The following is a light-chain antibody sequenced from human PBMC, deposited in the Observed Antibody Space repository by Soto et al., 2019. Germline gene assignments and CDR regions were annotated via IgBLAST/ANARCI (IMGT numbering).Light chain of an antibody. CDR2: VAS. J-gene: IGKJ4*01. CDR3: QQRSNSPS. CDR1: QSVSSY. Sequence: EIVLTQSPATLSLSPGERATLSCRASQSVSSYLAWYQQKPGQAPRLLIYVASNRATGIPARFSGSGSGTDFPLTISSLAPEDFAVYYCQQRSNSPSFGGGTKVEIK. V-gene: IGKV3-11*01.